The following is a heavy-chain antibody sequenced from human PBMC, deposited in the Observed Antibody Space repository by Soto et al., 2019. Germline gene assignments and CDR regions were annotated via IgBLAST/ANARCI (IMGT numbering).Heavy chain of an antibody. D-gene: IGHD3-22*01. CDR3: ARDLKGYYYDSSGYYRADPYYYYGMDV. V-gene: IGHV1-2*04. J-gene: IGHJ6*02. Sequence: ASVKVSCKASGYTFTGYYMHWVRQAPGQGLEWMGWINPNSGGTNYAQKFQGWVTMARDTSISTAYMELSRLRSDDPAVDYGARDLKGYYYDSSGYYRADPYYYYGMDVWGQGTTVTVSS. CDR2: INPNSGGT. CDR1: GYTFTGYY.